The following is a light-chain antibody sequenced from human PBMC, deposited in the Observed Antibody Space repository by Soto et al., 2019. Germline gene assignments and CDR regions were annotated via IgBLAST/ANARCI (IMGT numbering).Light chain of an antibody. J-gene: IGKJ1*01. CDR2: AAS. CDR3: LQDYDYPRT. Sequence: ATQMTQSPSSLSASVGDRVTIACRASQGIRTELGWYQQKAGEAPKLLIYAASTLQSGVPPRFSGSGSVTNFTLTISCLQPEDFATYYCLQDYDYPRTFGQGTKGEMK. V-gene: IGKV1-6*01. CDR1: QGIRTE.